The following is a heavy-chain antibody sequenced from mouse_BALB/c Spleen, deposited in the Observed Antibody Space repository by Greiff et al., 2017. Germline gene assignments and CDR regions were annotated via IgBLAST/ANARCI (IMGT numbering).Heavy chain of an antibody. V-gene: IGHV5-15*02. CDR2: ISNLAYSI. Sequence: EVKVVESGGGLVQPGGSRKLSCAASGFTFSDYGMAWVRQAPGKGPEWVAFISNLAYSIYYTDTVTGRFTISRENAKNTLYLEMSSLRSEDTAMYYCARDPGSRGYFDVWGAGTTVTVSS. J-gene: IGHJ1*01. D-gene: IGHD1-1*01. CDR3: ARDPGSRGYFDV. CDR1: GFTFSDYG.